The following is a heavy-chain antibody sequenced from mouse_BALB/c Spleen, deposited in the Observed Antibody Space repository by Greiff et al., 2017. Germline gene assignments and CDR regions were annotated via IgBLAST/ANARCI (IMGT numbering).Heavy chain of an antibody. CDR3: ARDNYGRDYYAMDY. V-gene: IGHV5-9-4*01. D-gene: IGHD1-1*01. J-gene: IGHJ4*01. Sequence: EVKVVESGGGLVKPGGSLKLSCAASGFTFSSYAMSWVRQSPEKRLEWVAEISSGGSYTYYPDTVTGRFTISRDNAKNTLYLEMSSLRSEDTAMYYCARDNYGRDYYAMDYWGQGTSVTVSS. CDR2: ISSGGSYT. CDR1: GFTFSSYA.